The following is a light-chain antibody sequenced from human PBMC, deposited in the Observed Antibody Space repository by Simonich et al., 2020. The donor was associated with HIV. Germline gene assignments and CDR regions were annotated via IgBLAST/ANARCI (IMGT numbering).Light chain of an antibody. CDR2: AAS. Sequence: DIQMTQSPSSLSASVGDRVTITCRASQSINSYLNWYQQKPGKTPKLLIYAASSLESGVPSRFSGRGSGTEFTLTIRSLQPEVFATYYCQQSYSTPRTFGQGTKVEIK. CDR1: QSINSY. J-gene: IGKJ1*01. CDR3: QQSYSTPRT. V-gene: IGKV1-39*01.